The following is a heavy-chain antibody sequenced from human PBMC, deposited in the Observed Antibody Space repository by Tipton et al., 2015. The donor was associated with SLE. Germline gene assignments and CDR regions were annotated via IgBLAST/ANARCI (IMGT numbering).Heavy chain of an antibody. D-gene: IGHD2-2*01. CDR2: MFYSGTS. CDR1: GVSISSYF. Sequence: LRLSCTVSGVSISSYFWSWIRQPPGKGPEWIGSMFYSGTSNYNPSLESRVTISVDTYKKQISLILSSVTAADTAVYYCARDSTIRAFDIWGQGTMVTVSS. CDR3: ARDSTIRAFDI. V-gene: IGHV4-59*01. J-gene: IGHJ3*02.